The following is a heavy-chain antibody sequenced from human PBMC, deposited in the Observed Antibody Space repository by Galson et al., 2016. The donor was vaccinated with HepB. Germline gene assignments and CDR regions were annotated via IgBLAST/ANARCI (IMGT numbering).Heavy chain of an antibody. Sequence: LSLTCTVSGGSISSPNYYWGWIRQPPGMGLEWIASISYNGDTYYSPSLKSRVTISLDTSKNQFSLRLSSVTAADTAVYYCARELKARPYIYFDYWGQGTLVTVSS. CDR2: ISYNGDT. V-gene: IGHV4-39*07. J-gene: IGHJ4*02. CDR1: GGSISSPNYY. CDR3: ARELKARPYIYFDY. D-gene: IGHD6-6*01.